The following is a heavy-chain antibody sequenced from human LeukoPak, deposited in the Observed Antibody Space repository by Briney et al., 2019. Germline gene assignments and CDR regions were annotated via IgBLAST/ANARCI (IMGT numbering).Heavy chain of an antibody. V-gene: IGHV4-61*03. Sequence: SETLSLTCTVSGGFLSSGSYYWSWIRQPPGKGLEWTGYTYYSGSTNYNPSLKSRVTISVDPSKNHDPRKLSSVTAADTPVYCGAGGGRSIVDAGFDYWGQGPRVTVPT. J-gene: IGHJ4*02. CDR2: TYYSGST. CDR3: AGGGRSIVDAGFDY. CDR1: GGFLSSGSYY. D-gene: IGHD2-21*01.